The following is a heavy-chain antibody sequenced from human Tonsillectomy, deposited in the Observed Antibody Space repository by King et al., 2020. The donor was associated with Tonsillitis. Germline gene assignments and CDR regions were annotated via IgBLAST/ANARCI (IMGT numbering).Heavy chain of an antibody. V-gene: IGHV3-9*01. Sequence: QLVQSGGNLVQPGRSLRLSCAASGFTFDDYAMHWVRHAPGKGLEWVSGINWNSDRIDYADSVKGRFTISRDNAKDSLYLQMNGLRPEDTALYYCAKGQSIAAPLWASGFDSWGQGTPVTVSS. CDR1: GFTFDDYA. CDR2: INWNSDRI. CDR3: AKGQSIAAPLWASGFDS. J-gene: IGHJ4*02. D-gene: IGHD6-6*01.